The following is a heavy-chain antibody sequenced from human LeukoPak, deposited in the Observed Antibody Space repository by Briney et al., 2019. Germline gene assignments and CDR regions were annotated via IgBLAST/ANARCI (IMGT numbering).Heavy chain of an antibody. D-gene: IGHD6-19*01. Sequence: PSETLSLTCTASGGSISSSSYYWGWIRQPPGKGLVWIGSIYYSGSTYYNPSLKSRVTISVDTSKNQFSLKLSSVTAADTAVYYCARLAYSSGWYLLDYWGQGTLVTVSS. J-gene: IGHJ4*02. CDR3: ARLAYSSGWYLLDY. V-gene: IGHV4-39*01. CDR1: GGSISSSSYY. CDR2: IYYSGST.